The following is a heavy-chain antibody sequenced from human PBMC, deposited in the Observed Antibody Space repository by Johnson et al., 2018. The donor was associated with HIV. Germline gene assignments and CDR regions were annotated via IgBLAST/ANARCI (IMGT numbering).Heavy chain of an antibody. CDR3: AKDKFMFLDNPVDAFDV. D-gene: IGHD3/OR15-3a*01. CDR1: GFTFSSYA. Sequence: VQLVESGGGVVQPGRSLRLSCAASGFTFSSYAMHWVRQAPGKGLEWVAVISYDGSNKYYADSVKGRFTISRDNSKNTLYLHMNSLRPDDTGLYYCAKDKFMFLDNPVDAFDVWGQGTMVTFSS. J-gene: IGHJ3*01. V-gene: IGHV3-30*04. CDR2: ISYDGSNK.